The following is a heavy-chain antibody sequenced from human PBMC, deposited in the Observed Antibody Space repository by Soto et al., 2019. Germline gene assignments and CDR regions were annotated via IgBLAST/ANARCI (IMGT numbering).Heavy chain of an antibody. D-gene: IGHD6-13*01. CDR3: ARLRIAAAGTFAEPNFDY. Sequence: SETLSLTCTVSGGSISSSSYYWGWIRQPPGKGLEWIGSIYYSGSTYYNPSLKSRVTISVDTSKNQFSLKLSSVTAADTAVYYCARLRIAAAGTFAEPNFDYWGQGTLVTVS. V-gene: IGHV4-39*01. CDR2: IYYSGST. J-gene: IGHJ4*02. CDR1: GGSISSSSYY.